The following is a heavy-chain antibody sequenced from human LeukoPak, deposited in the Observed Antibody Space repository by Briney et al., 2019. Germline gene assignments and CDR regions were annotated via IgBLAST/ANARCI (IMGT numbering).Heavy chain of an antibody. CDR1: GGSISSGGYY. CDR3: AKEAYYYDSSGYFDY. CDR2: IYYSGST. Sequence: SETLSLTRTVSGGSISSGGYYWSWIRRHPGKGLEWFRYIYYSGSTYYTPSLKSRVTISVDTSKNQFSLKLSSATAADTAVYYCAKEAYYYDSSGYFDYWGQGTLVTVSS. J-gene: IGHJ4*02. V-gene: IGHV4-31*03. D-gene: IGHD3-22*01.